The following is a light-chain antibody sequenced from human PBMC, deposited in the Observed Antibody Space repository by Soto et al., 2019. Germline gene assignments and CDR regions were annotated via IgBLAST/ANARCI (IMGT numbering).Light chain of an antibody. CDR3: HQYGSSPRT. CDR1: QSVSSY. J-gene: IGKJ1*01. CDR2: DAS. V-gene: IGKV3-20*01. Sequence: EIVLTQSPGILSLSPGERATLFCRASQSVSSYLAWYQQKPGQAPNLLIYDASNRATGIPARFSGSGSGTDFTLTISRLEPEDFAVYYCHQYGSSPRTFGQGTKVDIK.